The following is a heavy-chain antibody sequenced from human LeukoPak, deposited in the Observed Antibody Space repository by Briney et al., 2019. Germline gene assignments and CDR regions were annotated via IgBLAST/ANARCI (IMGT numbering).Heavy chain of an antibody. J-gene: IGHJ4*02. CDR2: IIPIFGIA. V-gene: IGHV1-69*04. D-gene: IGHD2-2*02. CDR3: ASSYCSSTSCYMGGGGTYYFDY. Sequence: SVKVSCKASGGTFSSYAISWVRQAPGQGLEWMGRIIPIFGIANYAQKFQGRVTIIADKSTSTAYMELSSLRSEDTAVYYWASSYCSSTSCYMGGGGTYYFDYWGQGTLVTVSS. CDR1: GGTFSSYA.